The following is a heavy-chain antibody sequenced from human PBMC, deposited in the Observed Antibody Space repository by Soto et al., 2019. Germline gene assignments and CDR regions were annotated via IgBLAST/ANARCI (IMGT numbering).Heavy chain of an antibody. D-gene: IGHD3-22*01. CDR3: TKVRADYYDSSGPNY. Sequence: GGSLRLSCTASGFTFGDYAMSWFRQAPGKGLEWVGFIRSKAYGGTTEYAASVKGRFTISRDDSKSIAYLQMNSLKTEDTAVCYCTKVRADYYDSSGPNYLGQGTLVTVSP. J-gene: IGHJ4*02. V-gene: IGHV3-49*03. CDR2: IRSKAYGGTT. CDR1: GFTFGDYA.